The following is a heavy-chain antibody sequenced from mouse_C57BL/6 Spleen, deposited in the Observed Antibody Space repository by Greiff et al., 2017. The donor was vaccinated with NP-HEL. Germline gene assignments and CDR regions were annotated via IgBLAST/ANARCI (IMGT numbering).Heavy chain of an antibody. CDR2: IDPSDSEP. CDR3: AIDSSGYYFDY. V-gene: IGHV1-52*01. CDR1: GYTFTSYW. J-gene: IGHJ2*01. D-gene: IGHD3-2*02. Sequence: VQLQQPGAELVRPGSSVKLSCKASGYTFTSYWMHWVKQRPIQGLEWIGNIDPSDSEPNYNQKFKDKATLTVDKSSSTAYMQLSSLTSVDSAVYYCAIDSSGYYFDYWGQGTTLTVSS.